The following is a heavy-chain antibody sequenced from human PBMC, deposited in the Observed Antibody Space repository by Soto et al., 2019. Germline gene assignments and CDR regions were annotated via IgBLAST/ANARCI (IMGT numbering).Heavy chain of an antibody. CDR1: DYTFTSYG. V-gene: IGHV1-18*01. CDR2: ISAFNGNT. Sequence: QVQLVQSGAEVKKPGASVKVSCKASDYTFTSYGISWVRQAPGQGLEWMGWISAFNGNTNYAQKVQGRVTMTRDTXXSXDXXELRSLRSDDTAVYYCAREGTTMRNYGSYYYGMDVWGQGTTVTVSS. D-gene: IGHD3-10*01. CDR3: AREGTTMRNYGSYYYGMDV. J-gene: IGHJ6*02.